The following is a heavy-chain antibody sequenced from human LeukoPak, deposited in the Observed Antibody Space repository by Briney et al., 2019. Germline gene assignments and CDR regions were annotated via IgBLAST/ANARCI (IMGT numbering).Heavy chain of an antibody. V-gene: IGHV5-51*01. CDR2: IYPGDSDT. D-gene: IGHD1-1*01. CDR1: GYIFTTYW. Sequence: GESLKISCKGSGYIFTTYWIGWVRQMPGKGLELMGVIYPGDSDTRYSPSFQGQVTISADKSISTAYLQWSSLKASDTAMYYCARLSRGTGDYWGQGTLVTVSS. J-gene: IGHJ4*02. CDR3: ARLSRGTGDY.